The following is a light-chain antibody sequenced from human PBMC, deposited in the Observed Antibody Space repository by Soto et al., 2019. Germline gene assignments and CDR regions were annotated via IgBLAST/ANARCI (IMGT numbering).Light chain of an antibody. CDR3: QQRSNWHRK. CDR2: DAS. V-gene: IGKV3-11*01. CDR1: QSVSSY. J-gene: IGKJ1*01. Sequence: EIVLTQSPATLSLSPGERATLSCRASQSVSSYLAWYQQKPGQAPRLLIYDASNRATGIPARFSGSGSGTDFTLTISSLEPEDFEVYYCQQRSNWHRKFGKGTKVDI.